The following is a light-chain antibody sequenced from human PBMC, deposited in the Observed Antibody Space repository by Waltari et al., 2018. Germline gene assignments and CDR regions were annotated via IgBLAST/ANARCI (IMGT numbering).Light chain of an antibody. V-gene: IGKV3-15*01. CDR1: QSISSN. Sequence: EIVMTQSPDTLSVFPGERATLSCRASQSISSNLAWYQQKPGQAPRLLIYAASTRATSIPGRFSGSWSATEFTLTISSLQSEDFAVYFCQQYDNWLGTFGPGTKVEIK. J-gene: IGKJ1*01. CDR2: AAS. CDR3: QQYDNWLGT.